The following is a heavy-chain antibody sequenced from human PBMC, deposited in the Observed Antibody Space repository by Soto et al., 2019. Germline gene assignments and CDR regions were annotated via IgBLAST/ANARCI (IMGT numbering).Heavy chain of an antibody. D-gene: IGHD1-26*01. CDR2: ISYEGVNK. V-gene: IGHV3-30*03. J-gene: IGHJ2*01. CDR3: ARSPQPTRGIHSYVEV. Sequence: QVQLVESGGGVVQPGRSLRLSCAASGFTFNNYGMHWVRQAPGKGLEWVAAISYEGVNKYYVDSVKGRFIISRDNSKNTLYVQMNSRRPQDTAVYYCARSPQPTRGIHSYVEVSGRGTLVTVSS. CDR1: GFTFNNYG.